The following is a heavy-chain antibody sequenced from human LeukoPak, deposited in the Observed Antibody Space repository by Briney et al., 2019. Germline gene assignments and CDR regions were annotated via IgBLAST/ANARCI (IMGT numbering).Heavy chain of an antibody. V-gene: IGHV1-2*02. CDR2: INPNSGGT. D-gene: IGHD3-10*01. Sequence: ASVKVSCKPSGYTFTGYYMHWVRQAPGQGLEWMGWINPNSGGTNYAQKFQGRVTMTRDTSISPAYMELGRLRSEDTAVYYCARITMVRGVMVRNYYMDVWGKGTTVTVSS. CDR1: GYTFTGYY. CDR3: ARITMVRGVMVRNYYMDV. J-gene: IGHJ6*03.